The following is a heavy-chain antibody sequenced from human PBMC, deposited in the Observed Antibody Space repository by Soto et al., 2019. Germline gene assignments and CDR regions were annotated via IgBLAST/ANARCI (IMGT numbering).Heavy chain of an antibody. CDR2: VYHDGRT. D-gene: IGHD3-10*01. CDR1: GYSISSGYQ. Sequence: PSETLSLTCGVSGYSISSGYQWGWIRRPPGKGPEWIGSVYHDGRTRYNPPLESRVTISVETCKNQFSLNLNSGTVADTAMYYCARDFYGSRAAGWFDPGGQGTLVTVAS. V-gene: IGHV4-38-2*02. J-gene: IGHJ5*02. CDR3: ARDFYGSRAAGWFDP.